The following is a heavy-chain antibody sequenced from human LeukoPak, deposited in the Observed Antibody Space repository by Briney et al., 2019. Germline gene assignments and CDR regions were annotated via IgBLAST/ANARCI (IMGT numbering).Heavy chain of an antibody. CDR3: ARAAPYYYDSSGYSPGDY. D-gene: IGHD3-22*01. CDR1: GYTFTSYG. J-gene: IGHJ4*02. Sequence: SVKVSCKASGYTFTSYGISWVRQAPGQGLEWMGRIIPILGIANYAQKFQGRVTITADKSTSTAYMELSSLRSEDTAVYYCARAAPYYYDSSGYSPGDYWGQGTLVTVSS. CDR2: IIPILGIA. V-gene: IGHV1-69*04.